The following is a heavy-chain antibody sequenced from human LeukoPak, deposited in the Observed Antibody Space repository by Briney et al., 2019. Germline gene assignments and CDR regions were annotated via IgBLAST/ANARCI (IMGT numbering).Heavy chain of an antibody. Sequence: EASVKVSCKASGGTFSSYAISWVRQAPGQGLEWMGRIIPILGIANYAQKLQGRVTMTTDTSTSTAYMELRSLRSDDTAVYYCARLMTTVTYNWFDPWGQGTLVTVSS. CDR1: GGTFSSYA. V-gene: IGHV1-69*04. J-gene: IGHJ5*02. CDR2: IIPILGIA. D-gene: IGHD4-17*01. CDR3: ARLMTTVTYNWFDP.